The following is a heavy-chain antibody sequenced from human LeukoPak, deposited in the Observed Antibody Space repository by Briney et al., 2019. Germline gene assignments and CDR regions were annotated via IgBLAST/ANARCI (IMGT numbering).Heavy chain of an antibody. CDR1: GGSISSYY. CDR2: IYTSGST. D-gene: IGHD5-18*01. CDR3: ARGSGYSYGYFDY. J-gene: IGHJ4*02. Sequence: PSETLFLTCTVSGGSISSYYWSWIRQPPGKGLEWIGYIYTSGSTNYNPSLKSRVTISVDTSKNQFSLKLSSVTAADTAVYYCARGSGYSYGYFDYWGQGTLVTVSS. V-gene: IGHV4-4*09.